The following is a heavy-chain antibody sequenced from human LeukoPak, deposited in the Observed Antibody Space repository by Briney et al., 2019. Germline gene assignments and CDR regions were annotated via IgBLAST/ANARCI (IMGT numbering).Heavy chain of an antibody. J-gene: IGHJ6*03. CDR3: ARERGYYGSGSSNYYYYYYMDV. D-gene: IGHD3-10*01. Sequence: SETLSLTCAVYGGSFSGYYWSWIRPPPGKGLEWIGEINHSGSTNYNPSLKSPLTISVDTSKNQFSLKLSSVTAADTAVYYCARERGYYGSGSSNYYYYYYMDVWGKGTTVTVSS. V-gene: IGHV4-34*01. CDR1: GGSFSGYY. CDR2: INHSGST.